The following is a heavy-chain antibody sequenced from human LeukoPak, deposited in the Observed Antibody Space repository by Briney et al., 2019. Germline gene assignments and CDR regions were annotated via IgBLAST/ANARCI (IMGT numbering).Heavy chain of an antibody. CDR2: INHSGST. D-gene: IGHD3-10*01. J-gene: IGHJ4*02. Sequence: SETLSLTCAVYGGSFSGYYWSWIRQPPGKGLEWTGEINHSGSTNYNPSLKSRVTISVDTSKNQFSLKLSSVTAADTAVYYCARGVRTYYYGSGSYCRFDYWGQGTLVTVSS. V-gene: IGHV4-34*01. CDR3: ARGVRTYYYGSGSYCRFDY. CDR1: GGSFSGYY.